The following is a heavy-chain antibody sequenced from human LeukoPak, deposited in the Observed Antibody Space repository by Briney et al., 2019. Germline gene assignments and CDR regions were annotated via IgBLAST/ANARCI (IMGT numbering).Heavy chain of an antibody. Sequence: SETLSLTCTVSGYSISSGYYWGWIRQPPGKGLEWIGSIYHSGSTYYNPSLKSRVTISVDTSKNQFPLKLSSVTAADTAVYYCARSVTIFGVVTDAFDIWGQGTMVTVSS. CDR1: GYSISSGYY. D-gene: IGHD3-3*01. CDR3: ARSVTIFGVVTDAFDI. V-gene: IGHV4-38-2*02. CDR2: IYHSGST. J-gene: IGHJ3*02.